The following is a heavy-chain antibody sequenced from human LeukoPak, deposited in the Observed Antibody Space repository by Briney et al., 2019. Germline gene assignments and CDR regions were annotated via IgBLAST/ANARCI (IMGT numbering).Heavy chain of an antibody. CDR3: ARSQSGSYYDSYFDY. V-gene: IGHV4-59*01. Sequence: SETLSLTCTVSGGSISSYYWSWIRQPPGKGREWIGYIYYSGSTNYNPSLKSRFTISVDTSNTHFSLKLSSVTAAGAAVYYCARSQSGSYYDSYFDYWGQGTLVTVSS. CDR2: IYYSGST. D-gene: IGHD1-26*01. CDR1: GGSISSYY. J-gene: IGHJ4*02.